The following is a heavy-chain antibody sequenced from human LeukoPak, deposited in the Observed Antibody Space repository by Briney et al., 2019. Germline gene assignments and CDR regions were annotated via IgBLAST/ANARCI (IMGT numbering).Heavy chain of an antibody. J-gene: IGHJ4*02. V-gene: IGHV3-64*01. D-gene: IGHD1-26*01. CDR3: ARGNVVGATRPFDY. Sequence: GGSLRLSCAGSGFTFSNYAMYWVRQAPGKGLENVAGIGSNGDSTYYANSVKGRFTVSRDNSKNTLFLQMGSLRAEDMAVYYCARGNVVGATRPFDYWGQGTLVTVSS. CDR1: GFTFSNYA. CDR2: IGSNGDST.